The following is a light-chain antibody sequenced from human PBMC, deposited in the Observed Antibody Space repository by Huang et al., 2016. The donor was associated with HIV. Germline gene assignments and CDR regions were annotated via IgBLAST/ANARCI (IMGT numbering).Light chain of an antibody. J-gene: IGKJ1*01. CDR2: KTS. CDR1: QSISSW. Sequence: DIQMTQSPSTLSASVGDRVTITCRASQSISSWLAWYQQKPGKAPNLLIYKTSSVESGVPSRFSGSGSGTEFTLTISSLQPDDFATYYCQQYNSYSRTFGQGTKVEIK. CDR3: QQYNSYSRT. V-gene: IGKV1-5*03.